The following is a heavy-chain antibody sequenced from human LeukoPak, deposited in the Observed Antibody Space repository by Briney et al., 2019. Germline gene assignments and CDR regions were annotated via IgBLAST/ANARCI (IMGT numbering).Heavy chain of an antibody. J-gene: IGHJ3*02. CDR2: ISSSGSTI. Sequence: GGSLRLSCAASGFTFSSYEMNWVRQAPGKGLEWVSYISSSGSTIYYADSVKGRFTISRDNAKNSLYLQMNSLRAEDTAVYYCAPLSGSYFGDDAFDIWGQGTMVTVSS. V-gene: IGHV3-48*03. CDR3: APLSGSYFGDDAFDI. D-gene: IGHD1-26*01. CDR1: GFTFSSYE.